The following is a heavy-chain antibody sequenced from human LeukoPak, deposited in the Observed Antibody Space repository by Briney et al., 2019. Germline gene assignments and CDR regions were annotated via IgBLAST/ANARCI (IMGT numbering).Heavy chain of an antibody. CDR1: GFTFSSYG. CDR2: ISYDGSNR. Sequence: GGSLRLSCAASGFTFSSYGMHWVRQAPGKGLEWVAVISYDGSNRYYADSVKGRFTISRDNSKNTLYLQMNSLRAEDTAVYYCAKDMGGDYRIDYWGQGTLVTVSS. V-gene: IGHV3-30*18. D-gene: IGHD4-11*01. J-gene: IGHJ4*02. CDR3: AKDMGGDYRIDY.